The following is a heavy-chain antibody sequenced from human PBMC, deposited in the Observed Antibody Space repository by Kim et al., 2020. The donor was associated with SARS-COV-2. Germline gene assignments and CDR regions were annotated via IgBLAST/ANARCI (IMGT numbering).Heavy chain of an antibody. Sequence: GGSLRLSCAASGFTFDDYAMHWVRQAPGKGLEWVSGISWNSGSIGYADSVKGRFTISRDNAKNSLYLQMNSLRAEDTALYYCAKEPEGIAAAGNGAFDYWGQGTLVTVSS. CDR1: GFTFDDYA. V-gene: IGHV3-9*01. CDR2: ISWNSGSI. D-gene: IGHD6-13*01. CDR3: AKEPEGIAAAGNGAFDY. J-gene: IGHJ4*02.